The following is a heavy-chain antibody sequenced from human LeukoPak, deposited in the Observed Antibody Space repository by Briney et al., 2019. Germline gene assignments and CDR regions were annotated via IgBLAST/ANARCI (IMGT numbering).Heavy chain of an antibody. D-gene: IGHD5-12*01. J-gene: IGHJ4*02. CDR1: GFTFSNAW. V-gene: IGHV3-15*01. Sequence: GGSLRLSCAASGFTFSNAWMSWVRQAPGKGLEWVGRIKSKTDGGTTDYAAPVKGRFTISRDASKNTLYLQMNSLKTEETAVYYCTPHDAAIVAPKEPRGGGGQGTLVTVSS. CDR2: IKSKTDGGTT. CDR3: TPHDAAIVAPKEPRGG.